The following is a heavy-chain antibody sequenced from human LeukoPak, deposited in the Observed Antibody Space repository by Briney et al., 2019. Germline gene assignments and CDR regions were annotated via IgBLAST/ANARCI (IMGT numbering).Heavy chain of an antibody. CDR1: GFTVSNNY. V-gene: IGHV3-53*01. J-gene: IGHJ6*02. CDR3: ARDGTPRNYYYYGMDV. D-gene: IGHD1-26*01. CDR2: IYSGGST. Sequence: GGSLRLSCAASGFTVSNNYMSWVRQAPGKGLEWVSVIYSGGSTYYADSVKGRFTISRDNSKNTLYLQMNSLRPEDTAVYYCARDGTPRNYYYYGMDVWGQGTTVTVSS.